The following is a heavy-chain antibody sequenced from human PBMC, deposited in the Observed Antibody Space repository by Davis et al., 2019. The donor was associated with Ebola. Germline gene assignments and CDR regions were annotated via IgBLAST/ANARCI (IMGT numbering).Heavy chain of an antibody. CDR1: GGSFSGYY. CDR3: ARGTYSSSWSKDYGMDV. J-gene: IGHJ6*02. V-gene: IGHV4-34*01. D-gene: IGHD6-13*01. Sequence: MPSETLSLTCAVYGGSFSGYYWNWIRQPPGKGLEWIGEINHSGSTNYNPTLKSRVTITVDTSKNQFSLKLSSVTAADTAVYYCARGTYSSSWSKDYGMDVWGQGTTVTVSS. CDR2: INHSGST.